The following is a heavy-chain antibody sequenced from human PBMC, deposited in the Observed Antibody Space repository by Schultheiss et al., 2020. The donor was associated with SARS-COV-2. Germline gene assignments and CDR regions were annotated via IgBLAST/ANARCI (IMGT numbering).Heavy chain of an antibody. J-gene: IGHJ4*02. D-gene: IGHD3-10*01. Sequence: GGSLRLSCAASGFTFSSYAMSWVRQATGKGLEWVSAISGSGGSTYYADSVKGRFTISRDNSKNTLYLQMNSLRAEDTAVYYCARDGMVRGVRPFDYWGQGTLVTVSS. CDR3: ARDGMVRGVRPFDY. V-gene: IGHV3-23*01. CDR2: ISGSGGST. CDR1: GFTFSSYA.